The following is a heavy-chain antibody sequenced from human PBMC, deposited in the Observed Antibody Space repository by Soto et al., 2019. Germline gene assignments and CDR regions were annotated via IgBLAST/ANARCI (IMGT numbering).Heavy chain of an antibody. V-gene: IGHV1-46*01. J-gene: IGHJ6*02. D-gene: IGHD6-13*01. CDR3: ARGQQQLTKKFYYYYYGMDV. Sequence: GASVKVSCKASGYTFTSYYMHWVRQAPGQGLEWMGIINPSGGSTSYAQKFQGRVTMTRDTSTSTVYMELSSLRSEDTAVYYCARGQQQLTKKFYYYYYGMDVWGQGTTVTVSS. CDR1: GYTFTSYY. CDR2: INPSGGST.